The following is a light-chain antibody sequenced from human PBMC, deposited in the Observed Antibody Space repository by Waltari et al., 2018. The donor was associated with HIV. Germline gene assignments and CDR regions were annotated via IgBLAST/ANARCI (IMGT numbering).Light chain of an antibody. CDR1: QSISSD. V-gene: IGKV3-15*01. CDR3: QQYINWPPYT. Sequence: EIVMTQSPATLSVSPGERATLSCRASQSISSDLAWYQQRPGQAPRLLIYDASTRATGIPARFSGSGSGTEFTLIISSLQSDDFAFYYCQQYINWPPYTFGQGTKLEIK. CDR2: DAS. J-gene: IGKJ2*01.